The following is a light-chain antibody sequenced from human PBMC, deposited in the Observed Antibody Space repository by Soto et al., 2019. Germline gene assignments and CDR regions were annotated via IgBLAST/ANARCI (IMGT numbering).Light chain of an antibody. J-gene: IGKJ1*01. CDR3: QHYNSYSEA. Sequence: EVVSAQSPGTLSLSPGERATLSYRASQTVGTTYLAWYQHKPGQAPRLLIYGASTRATGIPDRFSGSRSGTDFTLTISSLQPDDFATYYCQHYNSYSEAFGQGTKVDIK. CDR2: GAS. CDR1: QTVGTTY. V-gene: IGKV3-20*01.